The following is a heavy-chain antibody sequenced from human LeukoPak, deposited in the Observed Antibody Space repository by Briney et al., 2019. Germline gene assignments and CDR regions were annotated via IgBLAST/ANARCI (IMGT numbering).Heavy chain of an antibody. V-gene: IGHV3-7*05. CDR1: GFTFSNYW. CDR2: IKQDGSEK. J-gene: IGHJ4*02. Sequence: PGGSLRLSCEASGFTFSNYWMSWVRQAPGKGLEWVANIKQDGSEKYYVDSVKGRFTISRDNAKNSLYLQMNSLRAEDTAVYYCARLGTGIAAAGTGYFDYWGQGTLVTVSS. CDR3: ARLGTGIAAAGTGYFDY. D-gene: IGHD6-13*01.